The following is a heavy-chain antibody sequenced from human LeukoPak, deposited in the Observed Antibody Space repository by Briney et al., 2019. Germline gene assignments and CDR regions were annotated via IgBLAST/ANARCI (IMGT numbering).Heavy chain of an antibody. J-gene: IGHJ5*02. CDR3: ARDLGSGRNWFDP. CDR1: GGSISSGGHS. CDR2: IYHTGGT. D-gene: IGHD3-10*01. Sequence: SETLSLTCAVSGGSISSGGHSWSWIRQPPGKGLEWIGYIYHTGGTYYNPSLKSRVPISVDNSKNQFSLKLSSVTAADTAVYFCARDLGSGRNWFDPWGQGILVTVSS. V-gene: IGHV4-30-2*01.